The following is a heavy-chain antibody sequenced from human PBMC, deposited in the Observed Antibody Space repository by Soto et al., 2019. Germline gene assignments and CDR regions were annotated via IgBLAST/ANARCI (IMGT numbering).Heavy chain of an antibody. V-gene: IGHV4-31*03. J-gene: IGHJ5*02. D-gene: IGHD1-26*01. CDR2: IYYSGST. CDR3: AREMGVLNWFDP. CDR1: GGSISSGGYY. Sequence: HVQLQESGPVLVKPSQTLSLSCTVSGGSISSGGYYWSWIRQHPGKGLEWIGYIYYSGSTYYNPPHKRRVTISEDTSKNQFSRKLSSVIAADTAVYYCAREMGVLNWFDPWGQGTLVTLSS.